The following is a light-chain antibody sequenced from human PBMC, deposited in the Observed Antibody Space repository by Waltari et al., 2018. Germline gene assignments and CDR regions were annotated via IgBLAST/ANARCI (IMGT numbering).Light chain of an antibody. CDR1: SSNIAVNN. CDR3: AAWDDSLDGRV. V-gene: IGLV1-44*01. Sequence: QSVLTQPPSASGTPGQTVSISCSGGSSNIAVNNVNWYQQLPGMAPKLLINGNNQRPSGVPDRFSGSKSGPSASLAISGLQSEDEADYYCAAWDDSLDGRVFGGGTKLTVL. CDR2: GNN. J-gene: IGLJ2*01.